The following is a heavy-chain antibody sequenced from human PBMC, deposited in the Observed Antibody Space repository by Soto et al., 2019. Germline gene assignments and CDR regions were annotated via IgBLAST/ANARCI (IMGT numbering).Heavy chain of an antibody. V-gene: IGHV3-33*01. D-gene: IGHD4-17*01. CDR3: ARDRGGGDYGDYKYYYYGMDV. CDR1: GFTFSSYG. J-gene: IGHJ6*02. CDR2: IWYDGSNK. Sequence: HPGGSLRLSCAASGFTFSSYGMHWVRQAPGKGLEWVAVIWYDGSNKYYADSVKGRFTISRDNSKNTLYLQMNSLRAEDTAVYYCARDRGGGDYGDYKYYYYGMDVWGQGTTVTVSS.